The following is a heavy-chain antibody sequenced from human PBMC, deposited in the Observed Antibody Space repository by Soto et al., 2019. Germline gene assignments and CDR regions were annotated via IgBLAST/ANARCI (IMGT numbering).Heavy chain of an antibody. J-gene: IGHJ4*02. CDR3: AKDPSIAALYYFDY. CDR1: GFTFSSYA. Sequence: PGGSLRLSCAAPGFTFSSYAMSWVRQAPGKGLEWVSAISGSGGSTYYADSVKGRFTISRDNSKNTLCLQMNSLRAEDTAVYYCAKDPSIAALYYFDYWGQGTLVTVSS. CDR2: ISGSGGST. V-gene: IGHV3-23*01. D-gene: IGHD6-6*01.